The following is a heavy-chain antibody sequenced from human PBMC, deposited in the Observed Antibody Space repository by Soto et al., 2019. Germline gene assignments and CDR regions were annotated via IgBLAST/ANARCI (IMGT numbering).Heavy chain of an antibody. D-gene: IGHD1-1*01. V-gene: IGHV4-34*01. CDR3: AKWKHPDY. Sequence: SETLSLTCAVYGGSFSVYYWSWIRQPPGKGLEWIGEIKHSGITNYNPSLKSRVTISAETSKNQFYLKLSSVNAADTAVYYCAKWKHPDYWGQGTWFTVSS. CDR2: IKHSGIT. J-gene: IGHJ4*02. CDR1: GGSFSVYY.